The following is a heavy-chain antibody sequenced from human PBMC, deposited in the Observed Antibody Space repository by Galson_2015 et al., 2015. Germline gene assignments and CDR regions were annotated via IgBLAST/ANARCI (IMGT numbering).Heavy chain of an antibody. CDR2: INAGNENT. D-gene: IGHD6-6*01. V-gene: IGHV1-3*01. J-gene: IGHJ4*02. CDR3: AKGSGSSSYSAFNY. CDR1: GYTLISYG. Sequence: SVKVSCKASGYTLISYGMHWVRQAPGQRLEWMGWINAGNENTKYSQKFQGRVTITRDTSASTAYMELSSLRSEDTAVYYCAKGSGSSSYSAFNYWGRGTLVTVSS.